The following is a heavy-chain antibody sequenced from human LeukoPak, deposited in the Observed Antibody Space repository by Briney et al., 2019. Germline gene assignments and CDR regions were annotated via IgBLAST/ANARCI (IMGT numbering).Heavy chain of an antibody. CDR2: INTNTGNP. V-gene: IGHV7-4-1*02. CDR1: GYTFTSYA. Sequence: GASVKVSCKASGYTFTSYAMNWVRQAPGQGLEWTGWINTNTGNPTYAQGFTGRFVFSLDTSVSTAYLQISSLKAEDTAVYYCARITGYYDSSGYFSFDYWGQGTLVTVSS. J-gene: IGHJ4*02. D-gene: IGHD3-22*01. CDR3: ARITGYYDSSGYFSFDY.